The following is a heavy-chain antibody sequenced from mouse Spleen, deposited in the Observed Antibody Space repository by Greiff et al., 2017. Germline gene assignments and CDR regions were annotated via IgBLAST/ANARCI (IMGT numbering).Heavy chain of an antibody. CDR2: ILPGSGST. Sequence: VHLVESGAELMEPGASVKISCKATGYTFSSYWIEWVKQRPGHGLEWIGEILPGSGSTNYNEKFKGKATFTADTSSNTAYMQLSSLTSEDSAVYYCARKKSKLGGEAWFAYWGQGTLVTVSA. D-gene: IGHD4-1*01. J-gene: IGHJ3*01. CDR1: GYTFSSYW. CDR3: ARKKSKLGGEAWFAY. V-gene: IGHV1-9*01.